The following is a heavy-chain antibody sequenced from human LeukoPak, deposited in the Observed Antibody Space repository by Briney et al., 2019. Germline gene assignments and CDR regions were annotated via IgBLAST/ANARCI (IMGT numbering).Heavy chain of an antibody. Sequence: PGASLRLSCTASGFTFGDYAMSWVRQAPGKGLEWVGFIRSKAYGGTTEYAAAVKGRFTISRDDPKSIAYLQMNSLKTEDTAVYYCTRIYSGSAYYYYYMDVWGKGTTVTISS. V-gene: IGHV3-49*04. CDR2: IRSKAYGGTT. CDR3: TRIYSGSAYYYYYMDV. CDR1: GFTFGDYA. D-gene: IGHD5-12*01. J-gene: IGHJ6*03.